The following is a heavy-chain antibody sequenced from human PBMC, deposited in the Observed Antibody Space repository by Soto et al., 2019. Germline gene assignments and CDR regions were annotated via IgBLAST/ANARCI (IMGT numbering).Heavy chain of an antibody. V-gene: IGHV4-61*08. CDR1: GGSISSGGCY. Sequence: SVTLSLTCTVSGGSISSGGCYWSWIRQPPGKGLEWIGYIYYSGSTNYNPSLKSRVTISVDTSKNQFSLKLSSVTAADTAVYYCARRYSSAFDIWGQGTMVTVSS. J-gene: IGHJ3*02. CDR2: IYYSGST. CDR3: ARRYSSAFDI. D-gene: IGHD6-13*01.